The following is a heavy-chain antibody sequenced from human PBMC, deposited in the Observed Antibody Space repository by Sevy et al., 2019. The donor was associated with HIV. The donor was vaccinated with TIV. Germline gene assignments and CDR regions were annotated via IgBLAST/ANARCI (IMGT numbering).Heavy chain of an antibody. D-gene: IGHD2-21*02. V-gene: IGHV3-23*01. CDR3: AKAVVTAIREPWDY. Sequence: GGSLRLSCAASGFTFSSYAMSWVRQAPGKGLEWVAAISGSGGSTYYANSVKGRFTISGDNSKNTLHLQMNSPGAEDTAVYYCAKAVVTAIREPWDYWGQGTMVTVSS. J-gene: IGHJ4*01. CDR1: GFTFSSYA. CDR2: ISGSGGST.